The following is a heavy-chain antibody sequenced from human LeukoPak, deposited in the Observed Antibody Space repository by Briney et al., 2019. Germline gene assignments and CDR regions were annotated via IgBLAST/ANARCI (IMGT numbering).Heavy chain of an antibody. J-gene: IGHJ6*02. V-gene: IGHV4-34*01. D-gene: IGHD5-12*01. Sequence: SETLSLTCAVYGGSFSGYYWSWIRQPPGKGLEWIGEIYHSGSTNYNPSLKSRVTITVATSKNQLSLKLSLVTAAATAVYYCARGPTGYSGFRDYGMDVWGQGTTVTVSS. CDR3: ARGPTGYSGFRDYGMDV. CDR1: GGSFSGYY. CDR2: IYHSGST.